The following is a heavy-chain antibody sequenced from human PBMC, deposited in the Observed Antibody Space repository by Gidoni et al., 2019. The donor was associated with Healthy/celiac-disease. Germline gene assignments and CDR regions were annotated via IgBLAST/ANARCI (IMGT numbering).Heavy chain of an antibody. CDR3: ARGGGGDYGLISDAFDI. CDR1: GFPVSSNY. D-gene: IGHD4-17*01. V-gene: IGHV3-66*01. J-gene: IGHJ3*02. CDR2: IYSGGST. Sequence: EVQLVESGVGLVQPGGSLILSCAASGFPVSSNYMSWVRQAPGKGLEWVSVIYSGGSTYYADSVKGRFTISRDNSKNTLYLQMNSMRAEDTAVYYCARGGGGDYGLISDAFDILGQGTMVTVSS.